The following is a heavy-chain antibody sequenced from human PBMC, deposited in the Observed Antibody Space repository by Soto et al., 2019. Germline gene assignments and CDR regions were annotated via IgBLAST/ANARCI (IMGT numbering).Heavy chain of an antibody. CDR2: IYYSGST. Sequence: QLQLQESGPGLVKPSETLSLTCTVSGGSISSSSYYWGWIRQPPGKGLEWIGSIYYSGSTYYNPSLKSRVTISVDTSKNQFSLKLSSVTAADTAVYYCARDGSIMITFGGGFDPWGQGTLVTVSS. V-gene: IGHV4-39*07. CDR1: GGSISSSSYY. D-gene: IGHD3-16*01. CDR3: ARDGSIMITFGGGFDP. J-gene: IGHJ5*02.